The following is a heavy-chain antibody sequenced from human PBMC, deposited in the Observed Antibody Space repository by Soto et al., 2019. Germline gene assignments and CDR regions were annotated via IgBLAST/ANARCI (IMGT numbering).Heavy chain of an antibody. D-gene: IGHD3-22*01. V-gene: IGHV1-69*13. Sequence: SVKVSCKASGGTFSSYAISWVRQAPGQGLEWMGGIIPIFGTANYAQKFQGRVTITADESTSTAYMELSSLRSEDTAVYYCATSLHYYDSSGYWPSSFDYWGQGTLVTVSS. CDR2: IIPIFGTA. CDR1: GGTFSSYA. J-gene: IGHJ4*02. CDR3: ATSLHYYDSSGYWPSSFDY.